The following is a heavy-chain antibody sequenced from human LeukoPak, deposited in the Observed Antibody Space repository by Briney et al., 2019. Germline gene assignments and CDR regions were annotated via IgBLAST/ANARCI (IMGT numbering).Heavy chain of an antibody. D-gene: IGHD1-1*01. CDR3: AKCAGNCPRGWFDP. CDR1: GFTSSFYA. J-gene: IGHJ5*02. Sequence: GGPLRLSCAASGFTSSFYAFNWVRQAPGKGLEWVSLISASGTTDYADSVKGRFTISRDNSKNMLYLQMNSLRAEDTAVYYCAKCAGNCPRGWFDPWGQGTLVTVSS. CDR2: ISASGTT. V-gene: IGHV3-23*01.